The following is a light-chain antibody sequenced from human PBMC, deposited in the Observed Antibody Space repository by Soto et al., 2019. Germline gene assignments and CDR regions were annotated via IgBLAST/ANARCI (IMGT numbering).Light chain of an antibody. Sequence: QAVVTQPHSVSGAPGQRVTISCTGSSSNIGAGYDVHWYQQLPGTAPKLLIYGNSNRASGVPDRFSGSKSGTSASLAITGLQAEDEADYYCQSYDSSLSGSVFGGGTKLTVL. J-gene: IGLJ2*01. CDR3: QSYDSSLSGSV. CDR1: SSNIGAGYD. CDR2: GNS. V-gene: IGLV1-40*01.